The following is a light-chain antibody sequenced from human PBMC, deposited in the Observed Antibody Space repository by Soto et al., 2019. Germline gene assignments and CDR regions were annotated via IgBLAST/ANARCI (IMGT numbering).Light chain of an antibody. Sequence: QSALTQPASVSGSPGQSITISCTGTSSDVGNYNLVSWYQHHPGTAPKLMVYEVTKRPSGVSSRFSGSKSGNTASLTISGLLAEDEDDYYCCSAANSPGAVVFGGGTKVTVL. V-gene: IGLV2-23*02. CDR2: EVT. CDR3: CSAANSPGAVV. CDR1: SSDVGNYNL. J-gene: IGLJ2*01.